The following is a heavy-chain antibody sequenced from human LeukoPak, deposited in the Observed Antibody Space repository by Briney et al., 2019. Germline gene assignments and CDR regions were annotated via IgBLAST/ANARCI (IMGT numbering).Heavy chain of an antibody. CDR3: AKGIYYGSGSPFDY. J-gene: IGHJ4*02. Sequence: GGSLRLSCAASGSTFSSYAMSWVRQAPGKGLEWVSGISGSGGSTYYADSVKGRFTISRDNSKNTLYLQMNSLRAEDTAVYYCAKGIYYGSGSPFDYWGQGTLVTVSS. D-gene: IGHD3-10*01. V-gene: IGHV3-23*01. CDR2: ISGSGGST. CDR1: GSTFSSYA.